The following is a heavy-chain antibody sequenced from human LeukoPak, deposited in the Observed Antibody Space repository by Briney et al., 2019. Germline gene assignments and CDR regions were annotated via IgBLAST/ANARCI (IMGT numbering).Heavy chain of an antibody. CDR1: GFTFSSYW. CDR3: ARNAYYYYYGMDV. CDR2: IKQDGSEK. Sequence: GGSLRLSCAASGFTFSSYWMSWVRQAPGKGLEWVANIKQDGSEKYYVDSVKGRFTISRDNAKNSQYLQMNSLRAEDTAVYYCARNAYYYYYGMDVWGQGTTVTVSS. J-gene: IGHJ6*02. V-gene: IGHV3-7*01.